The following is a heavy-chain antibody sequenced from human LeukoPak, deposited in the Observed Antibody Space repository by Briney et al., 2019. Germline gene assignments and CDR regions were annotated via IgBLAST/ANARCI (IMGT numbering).Heavy chain of an antibody. D-gene: IGHD2-21*01. J-gene: IGHJ4*02. CDR1: GGFISGGGYY. CDR2: IYHSGNT. Sequence: PSQTLSLTCTVSGGFISGGGYYWSWIRQPPGKGLEWIGYIYHSGNTYYNPSLKSRVTTSVDRSKNHFSLNLSSVTAADTAVYYCARAAYCGGDCYSQYYFDYWGQGTLVTVSS. CDR3: ARAAYCGGDCYSQYYFDY. V-gene: IGHV4-30-2*01.